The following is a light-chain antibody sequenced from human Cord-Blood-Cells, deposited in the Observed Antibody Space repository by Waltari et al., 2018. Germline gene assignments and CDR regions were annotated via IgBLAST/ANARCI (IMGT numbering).Light chain of an antibody. CDR3: SSYTSSSFVV. CDR2: AFS. J-gene: IGLJ2*01. CDR1: SSDVGGYNY. Sequence: HSAPTQPASVSGSPGQSCTISCSGTSSDVGGYNYVSWYQQHPGNAPKLMIYAFSNRPSGVSSRFSGSKSGNTASMTISGLQAEDEADYYCSSYTSSSFVVFGGGTKLTVL. V-gene: IGLV2-14*01.